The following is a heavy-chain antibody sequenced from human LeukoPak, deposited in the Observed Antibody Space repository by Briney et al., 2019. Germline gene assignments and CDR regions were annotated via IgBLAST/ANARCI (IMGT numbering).Heavy chain of an antibody. V-gene: IGHV3-30-3*01. CDR3: ARDIVQELLFTNPTDY. J-gene: IGHJ4*02. Sequence: PGGSLRLSCAASRFTFSSYAMHWVRQAPGKGLEWVAVISYDGSNKYYADSVKGRFTISRDNSKNTLYLQMNSLRAEDTAVYYCARDIVQELLFTNPTDYWGQGTLVTASS. CDR2: ISYDGSNK. CDR1: RFTFSSYA. D-gene: IGHD1-26*01.